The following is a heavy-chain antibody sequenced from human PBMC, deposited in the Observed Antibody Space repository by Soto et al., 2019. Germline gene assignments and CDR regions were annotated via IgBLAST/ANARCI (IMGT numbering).Heavy chain of an antibody. J-gene: IGHJ6*02. CDR2: IVPMLGTP. CDR1: GGTFDNFI. Sequence: QVQLVQSGAEVKEPGSSVRVSCKASGGTFDNFIMNWVRQTPGQGLEWMGGIVPMLGTPTYAEKFKGRVTISATGSTSTMYMEVTSLISEDAAVYYCARNVTYSSSLSQYSGMDVWGQGTTVTVSS. D-gene: IGHD1-26*01. V-gene: IGHV1-69*01. CDR3: ARNVTYSSSLSQYSGMDV.